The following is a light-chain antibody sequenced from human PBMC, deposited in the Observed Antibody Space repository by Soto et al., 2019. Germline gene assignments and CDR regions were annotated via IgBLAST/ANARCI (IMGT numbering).Light chain of an antibody. J-gene: IGKJ5*01. CDR1: QSVTRY. CDR3: QQTYSTPIT. V-gene: IGKV1-39*01. CDR2: TAS. Sequence: DIQMTQSPSSLSASVGDRVTITCRASQSVTRYLNWYQRKPGKAPKLLIYTASNLQGGVPSRFTGSGSGTYFTLTISSLQPEDFVTYYCQQTYSTPITFGQGTRLEIK.